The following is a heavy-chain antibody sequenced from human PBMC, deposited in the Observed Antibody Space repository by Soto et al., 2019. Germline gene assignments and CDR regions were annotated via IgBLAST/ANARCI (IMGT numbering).Heavy chain of an antibody. D-gene: IGHD2-2*02. CDR3: ARVGVYCSSTSCYTKGYYYYYGMDV. Sequence: SETLSLTCTVSGGSISSYYWSWIRQPPGKGLEWIGYIYYSGSTNYNPSLKSRVTISVDTPKNQFSLKLSSVTAADTAVYYCARVGVYCSSTSCYTKGYYYYYGMDVWGQGTTVTVSS. J-gene: IGHJ6*02. CDR1: GGSISSYY. V-gene: IGHV4-59*01. CDR2: IYYSGST.